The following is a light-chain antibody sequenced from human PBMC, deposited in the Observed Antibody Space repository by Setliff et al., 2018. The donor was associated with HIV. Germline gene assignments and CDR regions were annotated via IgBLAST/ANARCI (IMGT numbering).Light chain of an antibody. V-gene: IGLV2-14*02. CDR3: SSYTNITTRV. CDR2: EVS. J-gene: IGLJ1*01. Sequence: QSALTQPASVSGSPGQSITISCTGTSSDVGSYNLVSWYQHHPGKAPKLMIYEVSNRPSGVSSRFSASKSGNTASLTISGLQTEDEADYYCSSYTNITTRVFGTGTKVTVL. CDR1: SSDVGSYNL.